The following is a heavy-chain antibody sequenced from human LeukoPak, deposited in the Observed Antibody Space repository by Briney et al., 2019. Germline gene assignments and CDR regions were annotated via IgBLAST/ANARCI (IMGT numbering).Heavy chain of an antibody. CDR3: ARVPARRVVTTPTYFDY. J-gene: IGHJ4*02. CDR2: IYYSGST. D-gene: IGHD2-21*02. CDR1: GYSISSGYY. Sequence: SETLSLTCTVSGYSISSGYYWGWIRQPPGKGLEWIGSIYYSGSTYYNPSLKSRVTISVDTSKNQFSLKLNSVTAADTAVYYCARVPARRVVTTPTYFDYWGQGTLVTVSS. V-gene: IGHV4-38-2*02.